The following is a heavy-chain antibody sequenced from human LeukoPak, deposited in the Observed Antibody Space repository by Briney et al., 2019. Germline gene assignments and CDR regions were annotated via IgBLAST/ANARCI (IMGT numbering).Heavy chain of an antibody. D-gene: IGHD2-2*01. V-gene: IGHV4-31*03. CDR1: GGSISSGGYC. J-gene: IGHJ5*02. CDR2: IYHSGST. CDR3: ARDGRYCSTTSCQGWLDP. Sequence: SETLSLTCSVSGGSISSGGYCWNWIRQHPGKGLEWIGYIYHSGSTNYNPSLKSRVTISVDTSKNQFSLKLNSVTAADTAVYYCARDGRYCSTTSCQGWLDPWGQGTLVTVSS.